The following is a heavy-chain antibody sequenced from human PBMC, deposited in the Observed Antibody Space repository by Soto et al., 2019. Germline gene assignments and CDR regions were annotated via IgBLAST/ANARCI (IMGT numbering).Heavy chain of an antibody. V-gene: IGHV3-30-3*01. J-gene: IGHJ6*02. Sequence: GGSLRLSCAASGFTFSSYAMHWVRQAPGKGLEWVAVISYDGSNKYYADSVKGRFTISRDNSKNTLYLQMNSLRAEDTAVYYCARDMWEIPVWGAYYGMDVWGQGTTVTVSS. D-gene: IGHD1-26*01. CDR3: ARDMWEIPVWGAYYGMDV. CDR2: ISYDGSNK. CDR1: GFTFSSYA.